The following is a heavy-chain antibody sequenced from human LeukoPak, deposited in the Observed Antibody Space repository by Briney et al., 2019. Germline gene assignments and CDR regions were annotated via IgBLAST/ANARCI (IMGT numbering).Heavy chain of an antibody. CDR1: GYPFSIHD. J-gene: IGHJ4*02. CDR3: ARGRLSTL. CDR2: MNPNGIAA. V-gene: IGHV1-8*01. Sequence: GASVKVSCKASGYPFSIHDVNWVRQAAGQGLEWLGWMNPNGIAAGYSQKFQDRVTLTMDTSTSTAYLELSSLRSEDTAVYYCARGRLSTLWGQGTLVTVSS. D-gene: IGHD2-2*01.